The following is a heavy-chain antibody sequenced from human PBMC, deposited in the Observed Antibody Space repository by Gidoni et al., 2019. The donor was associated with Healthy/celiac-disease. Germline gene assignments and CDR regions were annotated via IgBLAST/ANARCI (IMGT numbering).Heavy chain of an antibody. J-gene: IGHJ4*02. CDR2: IYYSGST. CDR1: GGSISSSSYY. V-gene: IGHV4-39*01. CDR3: ARLGAFDY. Sequence: QLQLQESGPGLVKPSETLSLTCTVPGGSISSSSYYWGWIRQPPGTGREWIGSIYYSGSTYYNPSLKSRVTISVDTSKNQFSLKLSSVTAADTAVYYCARLGAFDYWGQGTLVTVSS. D-gene: IGHD1-26*01.